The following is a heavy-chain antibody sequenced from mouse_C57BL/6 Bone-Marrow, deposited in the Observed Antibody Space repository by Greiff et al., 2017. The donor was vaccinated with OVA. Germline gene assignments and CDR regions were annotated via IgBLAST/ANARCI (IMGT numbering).Heavy chain of an antibody. D-gene: IGHD1-1*01. CDR2: IDPETGGN. V-gene: IGHV1-15*01. CDR3: TRSPLLRYGYFDY. Sequence: QVQLQQSGAELVRPGASVTLSCKASGYTFTDYEMHWVKQTPVHGLEWIGAIDPETGGNAYNQKFKGKAILTADKSSSTAYMELRSLTSEDSAVYYCTRSPLLRYGYFDYWGQCTTLTVSS. CDR1: GYTFTDYE. J-gene: IGHJ2*01.